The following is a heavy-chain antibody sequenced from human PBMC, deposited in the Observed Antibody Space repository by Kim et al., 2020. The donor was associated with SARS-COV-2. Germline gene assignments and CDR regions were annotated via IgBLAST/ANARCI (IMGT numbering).Heavy chain of an antibody. Sequence: SETLSLTCTVSGGSVSSSSYYWSWIRHPPGKGLEWIGNIYYSGSTNYNPALKSRATISVDTSKNQFSQMLSSVTAADTAEYYWARNPDVDAAMVPPWYF. CDR1: GGSVSSSSYY. V-gene: IGHV4-61*01. CDR2: IYYSGST. CDR3: ARNPDVDAAMVPPWYF. J-gene: IGHJ2*01. D-gene: IGHD5-18*01.